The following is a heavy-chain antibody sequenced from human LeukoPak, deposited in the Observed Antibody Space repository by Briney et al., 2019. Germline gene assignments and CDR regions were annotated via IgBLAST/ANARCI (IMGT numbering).Heavy chain of an antibody. J-gene: IGHJ4*02. CDR1: GGSISSSSYY. D-gene: IGHD6-19*01. V-gene: IGHV4-39*07. Sequence: SETLSLTCTVSGGSISSSSYYWGWIRQPPGKGLEWIGSIYYSGSTYYNPSLKSRVPISVDTSKNQFSLKLSSVTAADTAVYYCARDLGWRVAGTFDYWGQGTLVTVSS. CDR2: IYYSGST. CDR3: ARDLGWRVAGTFDY.